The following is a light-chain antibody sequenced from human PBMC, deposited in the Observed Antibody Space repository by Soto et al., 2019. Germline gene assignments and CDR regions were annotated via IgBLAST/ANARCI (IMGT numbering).Light chain of an antibody. Sequence: EIVLTQSPGTLSLSPGERATLSCRASQSVASSFLAWYQQKPGQAPRLLIYGASSRATGIPDRFSGSGSGTDFTLTITSLQPEDFAVYYCQQFATSPFTFRPGNTVDVK. CDR2: GAS. V-gene: IGKV3-20*01. J-gene: IGKJ3*01. CDR3: QQFATSPFT. CDR1: QSVASSF.